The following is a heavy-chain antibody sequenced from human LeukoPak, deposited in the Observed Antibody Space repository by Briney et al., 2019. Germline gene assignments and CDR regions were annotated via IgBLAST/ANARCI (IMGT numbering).Heavy chain of an antibody. V-gene: IGHV2-5*01. Sequence: ASGPTLVNPPQTLTLTCTFSGFSLRTSGVGVGWIRQPPGKALEWLALIYWNDDKRYSPSLKSRLTITKDTSKNHVVLTMTNMDPVDTATYYCAHTIRFLGWFGPWGQGTLVTVSS. CDR1: GFSLRTSGVG. CDR3: AHTIRFLGWFGP. D-gene: IGHD3-3*01. J-gene: IGHJ5*02. CDR2: IYWNDDK.